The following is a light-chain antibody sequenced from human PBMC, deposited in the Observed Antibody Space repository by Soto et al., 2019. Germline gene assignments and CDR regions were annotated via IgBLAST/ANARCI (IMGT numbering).Light chain of an antibody. CDR3: QQYNSYSSWT. V-gene: IGKV1-5*01. CDR1: QTISKW. CDR2: DAS. J-gene: IGKJ1*01. Sequence: IQMTQSPSTLSASVGDRVTITCRASQTISKWLVWYQQKPGKAPKVLIFDASILASGVPSRFSGSGYGTEFTLTISSLQPDDFATYYCQQYNSYSSWTFGQGTKVDIK.